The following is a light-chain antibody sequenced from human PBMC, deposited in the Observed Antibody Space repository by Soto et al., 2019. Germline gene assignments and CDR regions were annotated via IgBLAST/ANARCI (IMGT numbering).Light chain of an antibody. J-gene: IGKJ5*01. CDR1: QSVTNSY. CDR2: GAS. CDR3: QQYDNSPIT. V-gene: IGKV3-20*01. Sequence: EIVLTQYTGTLSLSPGERATLSCRASQSVTNSYLAWYQQKPGQAPRLLIYGASSRATGIPDRFSGTGSETDFTLTISRLEPEDFAVYYCQQYDNSPITFGQRTRLEIK.